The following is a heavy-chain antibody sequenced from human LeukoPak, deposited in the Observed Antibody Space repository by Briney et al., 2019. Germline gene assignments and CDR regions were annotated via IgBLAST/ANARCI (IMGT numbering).Heavy chain of an antibody. V-gene: IGHV3-7*03. CDR3: ARVEIQLWLNRLDY. CDR1: GFTFSSYW. D-gene: IGHD5-18*01. Sequence: GRSLRLSCAASGFTFSSYWMSWVRQAPGKGLEWVANIKQDGSEKYYVDFVKGRFTISRDNAKNSLYLQMNSLRAEDTAVYYCARVEIQLWLNRLDYWGQGTLVTVSS. CDR2: IKQDGSEK. J-gene: IGHJ4*02.